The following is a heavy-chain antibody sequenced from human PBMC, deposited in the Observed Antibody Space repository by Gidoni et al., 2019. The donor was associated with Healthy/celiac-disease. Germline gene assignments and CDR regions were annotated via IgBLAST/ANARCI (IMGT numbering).Heavy chain of an antibody. CDR2: INHSGST. Sequence: QVQLQQWGAGLLKPSETLSLTCAVYGGSFSAYYWSWIRPPPGKGLEWIGEINHSGSTNYNPTLKSRVTISVDTSKNQFSLKLSSVTDADTAVYYCARGVPGYYDFWSGYSTGPHYYYYMDVWGKGTTVTVSS. J-gene: IGHJ6*03. CDR3: ARGVPGYYDFWSGYSTGPHYYYYMDV. V-gene: IGHV4-34*01. CDR1: GGSFSAYY. D-gene: IGHD3-3*01.